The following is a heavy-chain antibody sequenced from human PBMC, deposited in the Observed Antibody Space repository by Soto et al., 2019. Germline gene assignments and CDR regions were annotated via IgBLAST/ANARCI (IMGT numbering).Heavy chain of an antibody. Sequence: GGSLRLSCAASGFTFSSYCMHWVRQAPGKGLEWVAVISYDGSNKYYADSVKGRFTISRDNSKNTLYMQMNSLRAEDTAVYYCANRGFYYDSSGYLVWGQRTLVTVSS. CDR3: ANRGFYYDSSGYLV. D-gene: IGHD3-22*01. V-gene: IGHV3-30*18. J-gene: IGHJ4*02. CDR2: ISYDGSNK. CDR1: GFTFSSYC.